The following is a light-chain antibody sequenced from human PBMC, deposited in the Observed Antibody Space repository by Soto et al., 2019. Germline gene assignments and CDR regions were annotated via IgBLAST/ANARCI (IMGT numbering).Light chain of an antibody. J-gene: IGKJ1*01. Sequence: EIVMTQSPATLSVSPGERATLSCRTSQSVSSSLAWYQQKPGQAPSLLIYGASTRATGIPARFSGSGSGTEFTLTISSLQSEDFAVYYCQQYNNWWTFGQGTKVDIK. CDR1: QSVSSS. V-gene: IGKV3-15*01. CDR2: GAS. CDR3: QQYNNWWT.